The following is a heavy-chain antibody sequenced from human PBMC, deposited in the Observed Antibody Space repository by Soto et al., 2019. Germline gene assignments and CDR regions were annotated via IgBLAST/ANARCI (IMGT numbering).Heavy chain of an antibody. CDR3: ARGFRETYFYAMDG. V-gene: IGHV1-69*01. D-gene: IGHD3-10*01. CDR1: GGSFSKYG. CDR2: IIPMFGIG. Sequence: QVQLVQSEAEVKMPGSSVRVSCKASGGSFSKYGISWVRQAPGQGLEWMGGIIPMFGIGNYAEKFLGRVTITAEESTSTRHMVLSSLRSEARAVYFCARGFRETYFYAMDGSGQGTTVTVSS. J-gene: IGHJ6*01.